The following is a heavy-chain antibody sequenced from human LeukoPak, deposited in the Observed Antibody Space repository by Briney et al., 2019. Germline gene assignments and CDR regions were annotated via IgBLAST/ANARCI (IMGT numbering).Heavy chain of an antibody. CDR2: MNPKSGNT. J-gene: IGHJ6*03. CDR1: GSTFISYD. V-gene: IGHV1-8*01. D-gene: IGHD2-2*01. Sequence: GASVKVSYKASGSTFISYDIVWLRQATGQGVEWMGYMNPKSGNTYYVQNFQCTVTMTRATSITTAYMELSGLRSEDTAVYYCARRIASTRLGVRYYYMDVWGEGTTVTISS. CDR3: ARRIASTRLGVRYYYMDV.